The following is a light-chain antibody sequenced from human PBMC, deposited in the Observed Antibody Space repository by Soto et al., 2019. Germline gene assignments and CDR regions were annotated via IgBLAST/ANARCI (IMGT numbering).Light chain of an antibody. CDR2: GAS. CDR1: QSVSSN. V-gene: IGKV3-15*01. CDR3: QQYSNWPPS. J-gene: IGKJ5*01. Sequence: EIVMTQSPATLSVSPGERATLSCRASQSVSSNLAWYQQKPGQAPRLLIYGASTRATGIPARFSGSGSGTEFTLTISRLQSEEFAVYYCQQYSNWPPSFGQGTRLEIK.